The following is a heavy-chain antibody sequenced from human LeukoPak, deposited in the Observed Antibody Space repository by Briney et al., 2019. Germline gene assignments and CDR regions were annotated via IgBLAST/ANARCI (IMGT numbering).Heavy chain of an antibody. V-gene: IGHV4-31*03. Sequence: NPSQTLSLTCTVSGGSISSGGYYWSWIRQHPGKGLEWIGYIYYSGSTYYNPSLKSRVTISVDTSKNQFSLKLSCVTAADTAVYYCARAPKGDSSGGSIDYWGQGTLVTVSS. J-gene: IGHJ4*02. CDR3: ARAPKGDSSGGSIDY. CDR1: GGSISSGGYY. CDR2: IYYSGST. D-gene: IGHD3-22*01.